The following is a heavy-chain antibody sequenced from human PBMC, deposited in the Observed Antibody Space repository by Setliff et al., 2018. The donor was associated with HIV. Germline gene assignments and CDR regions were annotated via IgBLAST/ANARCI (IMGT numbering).Heavy chain of an antibody. V-gene: IGHV4-31*03. CDR3: ATSPAGEILGSRPFYFDY. J-gene: IGHJ4*02. Sequence: PSETLSLTCTVSGGSISSGNYYWSWIRQHPGKGLEWIGYIYYSGSTYYSPSLKSRVTISEDTSKNQFSLKMRSVTAADTAVYYCATSPAGEILGSRPFYFDYWGQGTLVTVSS. CDR1: GGSISSGNYY. D-gene: IGHD3-10*01. CDR2: IYYSGST.